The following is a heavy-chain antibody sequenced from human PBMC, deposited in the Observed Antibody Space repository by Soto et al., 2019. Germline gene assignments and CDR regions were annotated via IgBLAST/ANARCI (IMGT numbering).Heavy chain of an antibody. CDR2: IRRKAYGGTT. CDR1: AFTFDDYT. CDR3: TREGGYEVWNDYYDAFDI. J-gene: IGHJ3*02. D-gene: IGHD3-16*01. Sequence: GGSLRLSCTASAFTFDDYTINWFRQAPGKGLEWVGFIRRKAYGGTTEYAASVKGRFSMSRDDSRSIAYLQMNSLKTDDTALYYCTREGGYEVWNDYYDAFDIWGQGTMVTVS. V-gene: IGHV3-49*03.